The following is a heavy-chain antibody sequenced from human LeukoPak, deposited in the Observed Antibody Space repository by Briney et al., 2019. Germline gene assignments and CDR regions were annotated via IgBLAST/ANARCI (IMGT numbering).Heavy chain of an antibody. CDR2: ISGSGGST. D-gene: IGHD3-22*01. Sequence: GGSLRLSCAASGFTFSSYAMSWVRQAPGKGLEWVSAISGSGGSTCYADSVKGRFTISRDNSKNTLYLQMNSLRAEDTAVYYCAKIITVIVVDSPLDYWGQGTLVTVSS. CDR3: AKIITVIVVDSPLDY. J-gene: IGHJ4*02. CDR1: GFTFSSYA. V-gene: IGHV3-23*01.